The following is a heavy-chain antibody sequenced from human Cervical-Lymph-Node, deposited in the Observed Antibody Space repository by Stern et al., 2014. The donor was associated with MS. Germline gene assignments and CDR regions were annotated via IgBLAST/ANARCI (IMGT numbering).Heavy chain of an antibody. Sequence: QVQLVESGAEVKKPGASVEVSCKASGYTFTYYYMHWVRQAPGQGLEWMGLINPSGGSTTYAQKFQGRVTLTRDTSTSTVYMELSSVRSDDTAVYYCARSIREYAYGCDYWGQGTLVTVSS. CDR2: INPSGGST. CDR3: ARSIREYAYGCDY. J-gene: IGHJ4*02. CDR1: GYTFTYYY. D-gene: IGHD3-16*01. V-gene: IGHV1-46*01.